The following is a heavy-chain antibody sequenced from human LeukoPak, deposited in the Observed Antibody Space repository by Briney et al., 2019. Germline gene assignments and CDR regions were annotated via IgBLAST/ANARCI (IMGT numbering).Heavy chain of an antibody. J-gene: IGHJ4*02. CDR2: IYHSGST. Sequence: SSETLSLTCAVSGGSISSSNWWSWVRQPPGKGLEWIGEIYHSGSTNYNPSLKSRVTISADTSKNQLSLKLSSVTGADTAVYYCARASSSSREPPYYFDYWGQGTLVTVSS. CDR1: GGSISSSNW. V-gene: IGHV4-4*02. D-gene: IGHD6-19*01. CDR3: ARASSSSREPPYYFDY.